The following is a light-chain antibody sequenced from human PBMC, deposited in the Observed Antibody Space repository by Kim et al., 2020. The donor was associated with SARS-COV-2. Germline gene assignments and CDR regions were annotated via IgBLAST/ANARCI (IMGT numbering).Light chain of an antibody. J-gene: IGLJ3*02. V-gene: IGLV1-47*01. CDR2: RND. CDR1: SYKIGSIY. CDR3: ATWGDSLSGRV. Sequence: GQRVAIACSGCSYKIGSIYVYWYQQVPGTAPKILIYRNDQRASGVPDRFSASKSGTSATLAISGLRSEDEADYYCATWGDSLSGRVFGGGTQLTVL.